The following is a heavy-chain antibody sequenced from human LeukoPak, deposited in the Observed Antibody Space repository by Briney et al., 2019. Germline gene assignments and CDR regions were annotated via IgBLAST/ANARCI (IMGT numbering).Heavy chain of an antibody. CDR3: GRNPNGDYVGAFEF. D-gene: IGHD4-17*01. J-gene: IGHJ3*01. Sequence: GGPLRLSCGASGFTFSDYMNFVRPASGEGPGWVSYSTDSGNTIHYADSVRGRFTVSRDNSKDTLYLQMDSLRAEDTAFYCCGRNPNGDYVGAFEFWGRGTLVSVSS. V-gene: IGHV3-48*01. CDR2: STDSGNTI. CDR1: GFTFSDY.